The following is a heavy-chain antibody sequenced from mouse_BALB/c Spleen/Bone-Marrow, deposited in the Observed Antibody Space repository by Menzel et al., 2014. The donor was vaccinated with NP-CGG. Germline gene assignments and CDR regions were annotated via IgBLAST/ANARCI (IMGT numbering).Heavy chain of an antibody. Sequence: EVKLMESGGGLVEPGGSLKLSCAAPGFTFIAYTMSWVRQTPEKRLEWVAYINNGGGSTYYPDTVKGRFTISRDNAKNTLYLQMSSLKSEDTAMYYCAGHGEERPVLAMDYWGQGTSVTVSS. V-gene: IGHV5-12-2*01. D-gene: IGHD2-14*01. CDR3: AGHGEERPVLAMDY. CDR2: INNGGGST. CDR1: GFTFIAYT. J-gene: IGHJ4*01.